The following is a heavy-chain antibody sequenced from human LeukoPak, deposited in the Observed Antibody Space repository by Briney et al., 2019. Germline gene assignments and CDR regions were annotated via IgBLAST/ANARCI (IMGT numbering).Heavy chain of an antibody. CDR3: AKGKREWAAAGDF. V-gene: IGHV3-23*01. CDR1: GCSYSLYA. D-gene: IGHD6-13*01. J-gene: IGHJ4*02. CDR2: INGSGDTT. Sequence: QPGGSLTLSCVASGCSYSLYARTWVRQTPGKGLEWVSLINGSGDTTSYAASVKGRFTISRDNSKNTVYLQMESLRVEDTAVYYCAKGKREWAAAGDFWGQGTLVSVSS.